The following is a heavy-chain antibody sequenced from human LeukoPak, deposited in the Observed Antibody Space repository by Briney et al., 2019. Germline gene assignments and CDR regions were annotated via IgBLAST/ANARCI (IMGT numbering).Heavy chain of an antibody. CDR2: IYTSGST. Sequence: SETLSLTCTVSGGSISRGSYYWSWSWIRQPAGKGLEWIGRIYTSGSTNYNPSLKSRVTMSVDMSKNQFSLNLSSVTAADTAVYYCARDRTGDLDYWGQGTLVTVSS. J-gene: IGHJ4*02. CDR1: GGSISRGSYY. D-gene: IGHD3-16*01. V-gene: IGHV4-61*02. CDR3: ARDRTGDLDY.